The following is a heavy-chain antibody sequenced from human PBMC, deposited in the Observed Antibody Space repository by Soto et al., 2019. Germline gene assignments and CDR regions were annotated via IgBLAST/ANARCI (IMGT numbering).Heavy chain of an antibody. Sequence: QVQLVESGGGVVQPGRSLRLSCAASGFTFSSYGMHWVRQAPGKGLEWVAVISYDGSNKYYADSVKGRFTISRDYSKNTLYLQMNSLRAEDTAVYYCAKDITRAVTYSDYWGQGTLVTVSS. D-gene: IGHD4-4*01. V-gene: IGHV3-30*18. J-gene: IGHJ4*02. CDR1: GFTFSSYG. CDR3: AKDITRAVTYSDY. CDR2: ISYDGSNK.